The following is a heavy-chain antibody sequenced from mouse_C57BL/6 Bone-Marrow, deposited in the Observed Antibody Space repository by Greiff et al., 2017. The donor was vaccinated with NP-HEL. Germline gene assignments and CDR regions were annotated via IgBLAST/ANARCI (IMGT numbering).Heavy chain of an antibody. CDR3: ARISTEGPFDY. V-gene: IGHV1-63*01. Sequence: QVQLKQSGAELVRPGTSVKMSCKASGYTFTNYWIGWAKQRPGHGLEWIGDIYPGGGYTNYNEKVKGKATLTADKSSSTAYMQFSSLTSEDSAIYYCARISTEGPFDYWGQGTTLTVSS. D-gene: IGHD1-1*01. CDR2: IYPGGGYT. CDR1: GYTFTNYW. J-gene: IGHJ2*01.